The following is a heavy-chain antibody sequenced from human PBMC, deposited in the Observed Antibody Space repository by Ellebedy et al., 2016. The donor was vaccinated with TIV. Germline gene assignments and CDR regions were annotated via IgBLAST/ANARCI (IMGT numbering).Heavy chain of an antibody. CDR2: INHSGST. CDR3: ARDGTTTPKIDY. CDR1: GGSFSGYY. V-gene: IGHV4-34*01. Sequence: GSLRLXXAVYGGSFSGYYWSWFRQPPGKGLEWIGEINHSGSTNYNPSLKSRVTISVDTSKNQFSLKLSSVTAADTAVYYCARDGTTTPKIDYWGQGTLVTVSS. J-gene: IGHJ4*02. D-gene: IGHD1-7*01.